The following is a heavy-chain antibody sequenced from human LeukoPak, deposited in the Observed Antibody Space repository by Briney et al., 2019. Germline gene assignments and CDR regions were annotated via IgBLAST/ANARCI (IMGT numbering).Heavy chain of an antibody. CDR1: GDSISSYS. J-gene: IGHJ3*02. Sequence: SETLSLTCTVSGDSISSYSWSWIRQPAGKGLEWIGRIYSRGSTKYNPSLKSRVTMSLDTSKKQFSLKLSSVTAADTAVYYCARTPIYSNYDFWSGYRGAFDIWGQGTMVTVSS. CDR2: IYSRGST. V-gene: IGHV4-4*07. CDR3: ARTPIYSNYDFWSGYRGAFDI. D-gene: IGHD3-3*01.